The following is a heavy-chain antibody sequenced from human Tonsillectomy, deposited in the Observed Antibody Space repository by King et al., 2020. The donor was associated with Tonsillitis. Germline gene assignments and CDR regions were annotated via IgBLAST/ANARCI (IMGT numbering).Heavy chain of an antibody. CDR3: AKDIGIASMTTVTLFYYYGRDV. CDR2: ISWNSGSI. V-gene: IGHV3-9*01. J-gene: IGHJ6*02. CDR1: GFTFDDYA. Sequence: VQLVESGGGLVQPGRSLRLSCAASGFTFDDYAMHWVRQAPGKGLEWVSGISWNSGSIGYADSVKGRFTISRDNAKNSLYLQMNSLRAEDTALYYCAKDIGIASMTTVTLFYYYGRDVWGQGTTVTVSS. D-gene: IGHD4-11*01.